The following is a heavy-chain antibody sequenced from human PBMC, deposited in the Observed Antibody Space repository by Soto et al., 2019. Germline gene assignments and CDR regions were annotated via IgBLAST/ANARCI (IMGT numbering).Heavy chain of an antibody. CDR1: GFTFINYA. CDR3: ARKGLGTTVRPKYWDFDL. Sequence: EVQLLESGGGLVQPGGSLRLSCAASGFTFINYAMNWVRQAPGKGLQWVATISGGGAATFYAGSVKGRLTFSRDNSRNAAGLQSHSLGAAYTAVCYWARKGLGTTVRPKYWDFDLWGRGILVSVSS. J-gene: IGHJ2*01. D-gene: IGHD7-27*01. CDR2: ISGGGAAT. V-gene: IGHV3-23*01.